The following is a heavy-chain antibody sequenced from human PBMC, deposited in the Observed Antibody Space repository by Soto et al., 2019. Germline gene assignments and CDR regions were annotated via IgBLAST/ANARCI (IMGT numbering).Heavy chain of an antibody. CDR2: MNPNSGNT. J-gene: IGHJ6*02. D-gene: IGHD2-21*02. V-gene: IGHV1-8*01. CDR3: ARGPPSHLVVVTADYCMDV. CDR1: GYTFTSYD. Sequence: QVQLVQSGAEVKKPGASVKVSCKASGYTFTSYDINWVRQATGQGLEWMGWMNPNSGNTGYAQKFQGRVTMTRNTSISTAHMELTSLRSEDTAVYYCARGPPSHLVVVTADYCMDVWGQGTTVTVSS.